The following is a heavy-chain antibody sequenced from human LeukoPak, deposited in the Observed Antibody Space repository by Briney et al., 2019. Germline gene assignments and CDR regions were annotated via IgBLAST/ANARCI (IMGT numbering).Heavy chain of an antibody. CDR3: ARAGGWHFDY. Sequence: SETLSLTCTVSGGSINSYYWSWIRQPPGKGLEWIGYIYYTGSTNYNPSLESRVTISVDASNNHFSLKLSSETAADTAIYYCARAGGWHFDYWGQGTLVTVSS. CDR1: GGSINSYY. J-gene: IGHJ4*02. V-gene: IGHV4-59*01. CDR2: IYYTGST. D-gene: IGHD6-19*01.